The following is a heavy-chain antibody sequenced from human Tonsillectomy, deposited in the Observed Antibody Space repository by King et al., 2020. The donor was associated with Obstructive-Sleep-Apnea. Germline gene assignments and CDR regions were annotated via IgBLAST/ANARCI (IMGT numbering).Heavy chain of an antibody. J-gene: IGHJ4*02. V-gene: IGHV3-66*01. Sequence: VQLVESGGGLVQPGGSLRLSCAASGFTVSSNYMSWVRQAPGKGLEWVSVIYSGGSTLYADSVKGRFTISRDNSTNTLSLQMNSLRAEDTAVYYCARDSTTQLWWVDYWGQGTLVTVSS. CDR3: ARDSTTQLWWVDY. CDR2: IYSGGST. CDR1: GFTVSSNY. D-gene: IGHD2-8*02.